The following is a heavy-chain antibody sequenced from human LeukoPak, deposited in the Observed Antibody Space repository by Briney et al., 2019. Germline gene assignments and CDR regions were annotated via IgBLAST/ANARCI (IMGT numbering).Heavy chain of an antibody. Sequence: ASVKLSCKASGHTLNTYAITWVRQAPGEGLEWMGWISVNNGNTNYAQKLKGRVTMTTDKSTSTAYMELRSLRSDDTAIYYCTTGGAGFSRYEYWGQGTVVTVST. V-gene: IGHV1-18*04. CDR2: ISVNNGNT. D-gene: IGHD6-19*01. CDR3: TTGGAGFSRYEY. CDR1: GHTLNTYA. J-gene: IGHJ4*02.